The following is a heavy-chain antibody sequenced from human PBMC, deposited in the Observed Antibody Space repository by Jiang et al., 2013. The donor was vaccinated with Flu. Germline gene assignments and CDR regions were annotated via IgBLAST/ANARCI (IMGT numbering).Heavy chain of an antibody. J-gene: IGHJ4*02. CDR2: IYYMGTP. D-gene: IGHD2/OR15-2a*01. CDR1: GGSISSSSYY. CDR3: ARHLTYHFDY. Sequence: TVSGGSISSSSYYWGWIRQPPRKGLEWIGSIYYMGTPTTTPPSQSRVTISVDTSKRQFSLRVRSVAAADTAVYYCARHLTYHFDYWGQGTLVTVSS. V-gene: IGHV4-39*01.